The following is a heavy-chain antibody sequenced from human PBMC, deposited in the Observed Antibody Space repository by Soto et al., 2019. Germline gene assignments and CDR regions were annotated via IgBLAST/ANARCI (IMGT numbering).Heavy chain of an antibody. J-gene: IGHJ6*03. D-gene: IGHD3-10*01. CDR3: ARVRGITMVRGGYYYMDV. V-gene: IGHV4-39*01. CDR1: GGSISSSSYY. Sequence: SETLSLTCTVSGGSISSSSYYWGWIRQPPGKGLEWIGSIYYSGSTYYNPSLKSRVTISVDTSKNQFSLKLSSVTAADTAVYYCARVRGITMVRGGYYYMDVWGKGTTVTVSS. CDR2: IYYSGST.